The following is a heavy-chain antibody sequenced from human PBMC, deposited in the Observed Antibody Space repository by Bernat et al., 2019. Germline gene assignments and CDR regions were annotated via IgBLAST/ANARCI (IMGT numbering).Heavy chain of an antibody. CDR2: ISSSSSTI. D-gene: IGHD3-22*01. V-gene: IGHV3-48*01. CDR3: ARDPPGTHYYDSSGYSGLAGAFDI. Sequence: EVQLVESGGGLVQPGGSLRLSCAASGFTFSSYSMNWVRQAPGKGLEWVSYISSSSSTIYYADSVKGRFTISRDNAKNSLYLQMNSLRAEDTAVYYCARDPPGTHYYDSSGYSGLAGAFDIWGQGTMVTVSS. J-gene: IGHJ3*02. CDR1: GFTFSSYS.